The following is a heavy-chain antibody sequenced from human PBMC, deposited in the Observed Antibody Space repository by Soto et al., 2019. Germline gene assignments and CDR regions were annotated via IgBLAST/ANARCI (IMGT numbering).Heavy chain of an antibody. CDR3: AVGGKQLVLGYYYGMDV. V-gene: IGHV1-3*01. J-gene: IGHJ6*02. Sequence: ASVKVSFKASGYTFTSYAMHWLRQAPGQRLEWMGWINAGNGNTKYSQKFQGRATITRDTSASTAYMELSSLRSEDTAVYYCAVGGKQLVLGYYYGMDVWGQGTTVTVSS. CDR1: GYTFTSYA. CDR2: INAGNGNT. D-gene: IGHD6-6*01.